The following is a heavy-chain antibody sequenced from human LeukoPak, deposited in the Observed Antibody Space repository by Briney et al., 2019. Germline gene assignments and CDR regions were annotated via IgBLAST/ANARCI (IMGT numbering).Heavy chain of an antibody. CDR3: ARSPRGYDSSGSEAFDI. J-gene: IGHJ3*02. Sequence: ASVKVSCKASGYTFTSYNIHWVRQAPGQGLEWMGLINPSGGSTNYAQKFKGRVTITRNTSISTAYMELSSLRSEDTAVYYCARSPRGYDSSGSEAFDIWGQGTMVTISS. V-gene: IGHV1-46*01. CDR1: GYTFTSYN. D-gene: IGHD3-22*01. CDR2: INPSGGST.